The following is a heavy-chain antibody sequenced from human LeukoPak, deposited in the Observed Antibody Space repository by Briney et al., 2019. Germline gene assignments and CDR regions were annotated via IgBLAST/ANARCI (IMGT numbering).Heavy chain of an antibody. CDR1: GYTFTDDY. J-gene: IGHJ6*03. V-gene: IGHV1-2*06. CDR2: INPNSGGT. CDR3: ARLPGTGNYYYYMDV. D-gene: IGHD3-10*01. Sequence: ASVKVSCKASGYTFTDDYMHWVRQAPGQGLEWMGRINPNSGGTNYAQQFQGRVTMTRDTSISTAYMELSRLRSDDTAVYYCARLPGTGNYYYYMDVWGKGTTVTVFS.